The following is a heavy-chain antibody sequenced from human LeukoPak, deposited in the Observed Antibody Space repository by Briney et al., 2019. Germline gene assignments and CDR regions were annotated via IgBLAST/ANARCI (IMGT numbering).Heavy chain of an antibody. D-gene: IGHD3-3*01. CDR1: GYTFTSYD. CDR3: ARAIRRTFLEWLTIYYFDY. V-gene: IGHV1-8*01. J-gene: IGHJ4*02. CDR2: MNPNSGNT. Sequence: ASVKVSCKASGYTFTSYDINWVRQATGQGLEWMAWMNPNSGNTGYAQKFQGRVTMTRNTSISTAYMELSSLRSEDTAVYYCARAIRRTFLEWLTIYYFDYWGQGTLVTVSS.